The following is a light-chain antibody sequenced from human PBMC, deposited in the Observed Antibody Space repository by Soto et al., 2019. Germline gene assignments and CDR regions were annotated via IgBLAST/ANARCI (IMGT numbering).Light chain of an antibody. CDR1: QSVAGSY. V-gene: IGKV3-11*01. CDR3: QQRSSWPRIT. Sequence: DIMLTQSPVTLSLSPGEVATLSCRASQSVAGSYLAWYQQKPGRTPRLLIYGASSRATGIPARFSGSGSGTDFTLTISSLEPDDFAVYYCQQRSSWPRITFGQGTRLEI. CDR2: GAS. J-gene: IGKJ5*01.